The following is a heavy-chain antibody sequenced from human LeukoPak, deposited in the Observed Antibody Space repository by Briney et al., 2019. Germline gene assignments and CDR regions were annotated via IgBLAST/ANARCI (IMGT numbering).Heavy chain of an antibody. D-gene: IGHD1-14*01. CDR2: ISSSSSYI. CDR3: ARGPVGNPEYLDL. J-gene: IGHJ2*01. Sequence: GGSLRLSCAASGFTFSSYSMNWVRQAPGKGLEWVSSISSSSSYIYYADSVKGRFTISRDNAKNSLYLQMNSLRAEDTAVYYCARGPVGNPEYLDLWGRGTLVTVSS. V-gene: IGHV3-21*01. CDR1: GFTFSSYS.